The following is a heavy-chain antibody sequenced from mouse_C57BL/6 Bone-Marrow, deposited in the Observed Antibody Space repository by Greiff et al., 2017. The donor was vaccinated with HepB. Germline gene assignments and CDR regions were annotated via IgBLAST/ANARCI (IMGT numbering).Heavy chain of an antibody. J-gene: IGHJ2*01. D-gene: IGHD2-10*02. CDR3: ARGYGNYVNYFDY. V-gene: IGHV1-55*01. Sequence: QVHVKQPGAELVKPGASVKMSCKASGYTFTSYWITWVKQRPGQGLEWIGDIYPGSGSTNYNEKFKSKATLTVDTSSSTAYMQLSSLTSEDSAVYYCARGYGNYVNYFDYWGQGTTLTVSS. CDR1: GYTFTSYW. CDR2: IYPGSGST.